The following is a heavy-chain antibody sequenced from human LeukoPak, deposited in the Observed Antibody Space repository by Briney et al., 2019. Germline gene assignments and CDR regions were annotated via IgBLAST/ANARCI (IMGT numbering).Heavy chain of an antibody. J-gene: IGHJ4*02. CDR1: GYTFTSYG. Sequence: ASVKVSCKASGYTFTSYGISWVRQAPGQGLEWMGWISAYNGNTNYAQKLQGRVTMTTDTSTSTAYMELRSLRSDDTAVYYCARDRSGYSSGPFDYWGQGTLVTVSS. CDR3: ARDRSGYSSGPFDY. CDR2: ISAYNGNT. D-gene: IGHD3-22*01. V-gene: IGHV1-18*01.